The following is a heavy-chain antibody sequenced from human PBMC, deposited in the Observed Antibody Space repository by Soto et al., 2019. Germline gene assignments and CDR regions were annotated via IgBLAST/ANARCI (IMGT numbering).Heavy chain of an antibody. D-gene: IGHD1-26*01. CDR1: GGTFSSYT. J-gene: IGHJ4*02. V-gene: IGHV1-69*08. CDR3: ARDGGVGAPMGRVDY. Sequence: QVQLVQSGAEVKKPGSSVKVSCKASGGTFSSYTISWVRQAPGQGLEWMGRIIPILGIANYAQKFQGRVTITADKSTSTAYMELSRLRSEDTAVYYCARDGGVGAPMGRVDYWGQGTLVTVSS. CDR2: IIPILGIA.